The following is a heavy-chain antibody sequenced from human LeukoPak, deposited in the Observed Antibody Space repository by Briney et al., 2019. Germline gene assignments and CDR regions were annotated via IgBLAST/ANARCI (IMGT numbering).Heavy chain of an antibody. J-gene: IGHJ4*02. Sequence: RPSETLSLTCTVSGGSISGSTSYWGWIRQSPGKGLEWIGLLNYSGTTYYNPSFKSRVSISIDRSRTQFSLKLSSVTAADTAVYYCARDPAATYYFDYWGQGTLVTVSS. CDR3: ARDPAATYYFDY. V-gene: IGHV4-39*07. CDR1: GGSISGSTSY. D-gene: IGHD6-13*01. CDR2: LNYSGTT.